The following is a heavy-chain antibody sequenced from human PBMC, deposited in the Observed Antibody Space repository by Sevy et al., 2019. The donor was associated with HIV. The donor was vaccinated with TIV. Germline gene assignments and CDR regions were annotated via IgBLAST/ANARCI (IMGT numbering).Heavy chain of an antibody. Sequence: GGSLRLSCLASGFTFSSYTINWVRQAPGKGLEWVSSIRSSSDYIYYADSVKGRFTISRDNAKNSLYLQMNSLRAEDTAVYYCARATGNREFSFYFDYWGQGTLVTVSS. CDR3: ARATGNREFSFYFDY. D-gene: IGHD1-1*01. V-gene: IGHV3-21*01. J-gene: IGHJ4*02. CDR2: IRSSSDYI. CDR1: GFTFSSYT.